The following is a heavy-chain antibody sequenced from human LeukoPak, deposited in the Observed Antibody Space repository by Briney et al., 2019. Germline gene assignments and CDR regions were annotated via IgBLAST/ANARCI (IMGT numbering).Heavy chain of an antibody. Sequence: GGSLRLSCAASGFTFSSYAMSWVRQAPGKGLEWVSGISSSGGSTYYADSVKGRFTISRDNSKNTLYLQMNSLRAEDTAVYYCARVWVAAAGMDVWGQGTTVTVSS. CDR3: ARVWVAAAGMDV. J-gene: IGHJ6*02. CDR2: ISSSGGST. CDR1: GFTFSSYA. V-gene: IGHV3-23*01. D-gene: IGHD3-16*01.